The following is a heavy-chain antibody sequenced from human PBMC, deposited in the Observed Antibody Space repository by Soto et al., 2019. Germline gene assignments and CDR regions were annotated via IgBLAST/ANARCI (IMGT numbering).Heavy chain of an antibody. CDR1: GDSISTVDYF. D-gene: IGHD2-15*01. CDR3: ARGRYCLTGRCFPNWFDS. J-gene: IGHJ5*01. V-gene: IGHV4-30-4*01. Sequence: TLSLTCSVSGDSISTVDYFWAWIRQPPGQALEYIGYIYKSTTTYYNPSFESRVAISLDTSKSQFSLTVTSVTAADTAVYFCARGRYCLTGRCFPNWFDSWGQGTLVTVSS. CDR2: IYKSTTT.